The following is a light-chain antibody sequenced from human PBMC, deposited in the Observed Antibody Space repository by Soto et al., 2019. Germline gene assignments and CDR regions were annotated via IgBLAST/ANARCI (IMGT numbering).Light chain of an antibody. CDR3: QQYGNWPRT. V-gene: IGKV3-15*01. Sequence: ETVMTQSPATLSVSPGERATLSCRASQSVTSNLAWYQQKPGQTPRLLIYGASTRATGIPARFSGSGSGTEFTLTISSLQSEDFAIYYFQQYGNWPRTFGQGTKVEI. J-gene: IGKJ1*01. CDR1: QSVTSN. CDR2: GAS.